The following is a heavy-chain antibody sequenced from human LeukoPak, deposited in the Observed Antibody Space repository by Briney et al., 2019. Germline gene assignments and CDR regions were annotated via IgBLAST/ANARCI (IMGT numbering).Heavy chain of an antibody. J-gene: IGHJ3*02. V-gene: IGHV1-18*01. Sequence: GASVKVSCKSSGYTFTTYGSSWMRQAPGQSLEGMGWISPYNSNTKNAQKLQDRVTMTTDTSTNTAYMSVKSRRADDTAESCCARGAPVAAGSDVFDIWGQETMVTVCS. CDR3: ARGAPVAAGSDVFDI. CDR1: GYTFTTYG. D-gene: IGHD6-19*01. CDR2: ISPYNSNT.